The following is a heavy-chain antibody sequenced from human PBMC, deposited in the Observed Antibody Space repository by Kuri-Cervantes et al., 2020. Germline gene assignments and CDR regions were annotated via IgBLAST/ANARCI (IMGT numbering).Heavy chain of an antibody. CDR2: IYHSGST. V-gene: IGHV4-38-2*01. J-gene: IGHJ4*02. D-gene: IGHD6-19*01. Sequence: SETLSLTCAVSGYSISSGYYWGWIRQPPGKGLEWIGSIYHSGSTYYNPSLKSRVTISVDTSKNQFSLKLSSVTAADTAVYYCARGVAYSSGWYVGPKFDYWGQGTLVTVSS. CDR3: ARGVAYSSGWYVGPKFDY. CDR1: GYSISSGYY.